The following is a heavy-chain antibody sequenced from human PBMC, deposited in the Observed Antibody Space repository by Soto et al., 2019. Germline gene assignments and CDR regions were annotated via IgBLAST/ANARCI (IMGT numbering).Heavy chain of an antibody. CDR2: IYYSGRT. D-gene: IGHD6-13*01. J-gene: IGHJ1*01. CDR3: ARQAVAAAGHGGYFQH. V-gene: IGHV4-30-4*01. Sequence: QVQLQESGPGLVKPSQTLSLTCTVSGASISSDDYYWSWIRQPPGKGLEYFGYIYYSGRTYYNPSLRRRVTISVDTSMDQFSLELSSVTAADTAVYYCARQAVAAAGHGGYFQHWGQGTMVIVSS. CDR1: GASISSDDYY.